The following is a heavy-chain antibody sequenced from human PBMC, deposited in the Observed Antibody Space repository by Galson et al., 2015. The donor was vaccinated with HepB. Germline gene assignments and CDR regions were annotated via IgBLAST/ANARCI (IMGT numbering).Heavy chain of an antibody. D-gene: IGHD2-2*02. CDR3: AKRGPGYCSTTTCYKTFDY. J-gene: IGHJ4*02. CDR2: MRYDGTLQ. Sequence: SLRLSCAASGYCFDCYGAHWARQVPGKGLEWLAFMRYDGTLQHYAESVKGRFTISRDTVRHIVYLQMNSLRADDTAVYYCAKRGPGYCSTTTCYKTFDYWGQGTLVTVSS. CDR1: GYCFDCYG. V-gene: IGHV3-30*02.